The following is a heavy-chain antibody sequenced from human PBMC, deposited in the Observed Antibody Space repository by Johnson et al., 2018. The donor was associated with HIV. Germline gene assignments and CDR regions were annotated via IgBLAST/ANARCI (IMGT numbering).Heavy chain of an antibody. CDR2: TDNKGRNT. V-gene: IGHV3-64*01. CDR3: AVASGEWDAFDS. J-gene: IGHJ3*02. CDR1: GFTFSSYS. D-gene: IGHD3-10*01. Sequence: EQLVESGGGLVQPGWSLRLSCAASGFTFSSYSMHWVRQAPGEGLEYVSGTDNKGRNTYYANSVKGRFTIFRDNSKNTLYLQMGSLRAEDMAVYYCAVASGEWDAFDSWGQGTVVTGSS.